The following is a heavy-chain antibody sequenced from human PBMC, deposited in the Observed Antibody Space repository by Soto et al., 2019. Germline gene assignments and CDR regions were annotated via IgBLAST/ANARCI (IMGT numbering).Heavy chain of an antibody. CDR2: INPSGGST. Sequence: QVQLVQSGAEEKKPGASVAVSCTASGYTFTSYYIHWVRQAPGQGLECMGIINPSGGSTSYAQKFQGRVTMTRDTSTSTVYNEVSGLRSEDTAVYYCARDQEPSTLYYDYYYMDVWGKGTTVTVSS. V-gene: IGHV1-46*03. CDR3: ARDQEPSTLYYDYYYMDV. J-gene: IGHJ6*03. CDR1: GYTFTSYY.